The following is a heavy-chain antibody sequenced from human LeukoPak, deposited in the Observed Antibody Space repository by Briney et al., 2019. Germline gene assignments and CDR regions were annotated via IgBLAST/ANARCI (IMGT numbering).Heavy chain of an antibody. D-gene: IGHD4-17*01. CDR1: GGSISSYY. Sequence: SETLSLTCTVSGGSISSYYWGWIRQPPGKGLEWIGYIYYSGSTNYNPSLKSRVTISVDTSKNQFSLKLSSVTAADTAVYYCARVVTYDYGDCGYFDHWGQGTLVTVSS. CDR3: ARVVTYDYGDCGYFDH. CDR2: IYYSGST. V-gene: IGHV4-59*08. J-gene: IGHJ4*02.